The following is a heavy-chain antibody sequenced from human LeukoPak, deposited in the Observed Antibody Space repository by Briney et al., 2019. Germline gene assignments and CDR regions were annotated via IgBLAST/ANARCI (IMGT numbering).Heavy chain of an antibody. J-gene: IGHJ6*03. D-gene: IGHD1-26*01. CDR2: ISSRSSYI. CDR1: GFTFSSYS. Sequence: GGSLRLSCAASGFTFSSYSMNWVRQAPGKGLEWVSSISSRSSYIYYADSVKGRFTISRDNAKNSLYLQMNSLRAEDTAVYYCARAEVGATSYGYYMDVWGKGTTVTVSS. CDR3: ARAEVGATSYGYYMDV. V-gene: IGHV3-21*01.